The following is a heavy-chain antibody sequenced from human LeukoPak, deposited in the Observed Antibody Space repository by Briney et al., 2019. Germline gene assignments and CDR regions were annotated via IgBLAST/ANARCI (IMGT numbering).Heavy chain of an antibody. CDR3: ARGGYDSTPYYYYYMDV. D-gene: IGHD3-3*01. Sequence: ASVKVSCKASGYTFTSYYMHWVRQAPGQALEWMGIINPSGGSTSYAQKFQGRVTMTRDMSTSTVYMELSSLRSEDTAVYYCARGGYDSTPYYYYYMDVWGKGTTVTVSS. V-gene: IGHV1-46*01. CDR2: INPSGGST. CDR1: GYTFTSYY. J-gene: IGHJ6*03.